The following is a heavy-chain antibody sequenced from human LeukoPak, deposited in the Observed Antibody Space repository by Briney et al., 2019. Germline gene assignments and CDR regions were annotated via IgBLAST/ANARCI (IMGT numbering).Heavy chain of an antibody. CDR3: ARDGSDVAGNRDY. CDR1: GFTVSINY. Sequence: PGGSLRLSCAASGFTVSINYMSWVRHAPGKGLWCVSVIYSGGSTYYADSVKGRFTISRDNSKNTLYLQMNSLRAEDTAVYYCARDGSDVAGNRDYWGQGTLVTVSS. J-gene: IGHJ4*02. V-gene: IGHV3-53*01. D-gene: IGHD3-10*01. CDR2: IYSGGST.